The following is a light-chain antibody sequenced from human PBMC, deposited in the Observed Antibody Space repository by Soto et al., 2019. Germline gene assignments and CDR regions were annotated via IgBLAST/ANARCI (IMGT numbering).Light chain of an antibody. Sequence: DIPMTQYTSSLSASVGDRVTITCRASQGSSNYLAWYQQKPGKVPKLLIYAASTLQSGVPSRFSGSGAGTDFTLTISSLQPEGGNTYYCQKYSSAPFPVGAGTKGDVK. J-gene: IGKJ3*01. CDR3: QKYSSAPFP. CDR2: AAS. CDR1: QGSSNY. V-gene: IGKV1-27*01.